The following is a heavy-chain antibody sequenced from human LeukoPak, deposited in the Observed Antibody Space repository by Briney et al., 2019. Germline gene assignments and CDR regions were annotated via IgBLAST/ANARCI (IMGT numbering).Heavy chain of an antibody. CDR3: ARGSDYRY. Sequence: SETLSLTCAVYGGSFSGYYWSWIRQPPGKGLEWIGEINHSGSTNYNPSLKSRVTISVDTSKNQFSLKLSSVSAADTAVYYCARGSDYRYWGQGTLVTVSS. J-gene: IGHJ4*02. D-gene: IGHD3-16*02. CDR2: INHSGST. CDR1: GGSFSGYY. V-gene: IGHV4-34*01.